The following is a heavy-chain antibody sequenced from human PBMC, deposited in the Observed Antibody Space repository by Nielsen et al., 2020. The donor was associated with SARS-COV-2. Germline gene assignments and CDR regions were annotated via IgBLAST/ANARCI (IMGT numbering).Heavy chain of an antibody. D-gene: IGHD3-10*01. V-gene: IGHV3-21*04. CDR2: ISPSSTFM. J-gene: IGHJ6*02. Sequence: GESLKISCAAFGVSFSNYNMNWVRQAPGKGLEWVSFISPSSTFMYYAASVQGRFTIFRDNAKNSLYLQMDSLRAEDTAVYYCAKDLISQTWRDPMEGGMDVWGQGTTVTVSS. CDR3: AKDLISQTWRDPMEGGMDV. CDR1: GVSFSNYN.